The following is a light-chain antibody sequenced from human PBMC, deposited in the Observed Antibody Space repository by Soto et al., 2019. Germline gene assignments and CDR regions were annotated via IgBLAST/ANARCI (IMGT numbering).Light chain of an antibody. CDR2: KAS. CDR1: ESISNW. V-gene: IGKV1-5*03. CDR3: QQLNSYPYT. Sequence: DIQITQSPSTLSASVGDRVIITCRSSESISNWLAWYQQKPGKAPNLLIYKASSLKSGVPLRFSGSGSGTDFTLTISSLQPEDFATYYCQQLNSYPYTFGQATKVDIK. J-gene: IGKJ2*01.